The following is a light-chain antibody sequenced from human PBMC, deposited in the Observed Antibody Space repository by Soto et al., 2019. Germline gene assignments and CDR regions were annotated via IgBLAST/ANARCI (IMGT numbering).Light chain of an antibody. CDR3: QQYNNWPPLT. CDR2: GAS. V-gene: IGKV3-15*01. Sequence: EIVMTQSPATLSVSPGERATLSCRASQSVSSNFAWYQQKPGQAPRLLIYGASTRATGIPARFSGSGSGREFTLIISSLQSDDFAVDYCQQYNNWPPLTFGQGTKVEIK. J-gene: IGKJ1*01. CDR1: QSVSSN.